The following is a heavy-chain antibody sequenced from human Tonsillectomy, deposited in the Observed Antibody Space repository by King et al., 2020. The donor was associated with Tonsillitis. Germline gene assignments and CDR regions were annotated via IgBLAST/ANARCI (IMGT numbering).Heavy chain of an antibody. D-gene: IGHD5-24*01. Sequence: VQLVESGGGLVQPGGSLRLSCEASGFTFSSYAMSWVRQPPGKGLGWVSAISGSGGSTYSADSVKGRFTISRDNSKNTLYLQMNSLRAEDTAVYYCAKPPTRDGYTPFDYWGQGTLVTVSS. CDR3: AKPPTRDGYTPFDY. CDR2: ISGSGGST. CDR1: GFTFSSYA. V-gene: IGHV3-23*04. J-gene: IGHJ4*02.